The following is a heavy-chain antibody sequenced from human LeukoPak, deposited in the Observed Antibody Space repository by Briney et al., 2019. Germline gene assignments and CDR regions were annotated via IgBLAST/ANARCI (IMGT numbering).Heavy chain of an antibody. CDR1: GYTFSSYG. Sequence: ASVKVSCKASGYTFSSYGISWVRQAPGQGLEWMGWISAYNGNTNYAQKLQGRVTMTTDTSTSTAYMELRSLRSDDTAVYYCARGGRIAVAGTGPPFDYWGQGTLVTVSS. CDR3: ARGGRIAVAGTGPPFDY. V-gene: IGHV1-18*01. D-gene: IGHD6-19*01. CDR2: ISAYNGNT. J-gene: IGHJ4*02.